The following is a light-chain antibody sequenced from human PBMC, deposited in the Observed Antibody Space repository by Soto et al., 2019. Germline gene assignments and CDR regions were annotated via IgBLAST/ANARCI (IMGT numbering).Light chain of an antibody. CDR3: QQYDNLCS. J-gene: IGKJ3*01. CDR2: DAS. Sequence: DIQMTQSPSSLSASVGDRVTITCRASQDIAKYLNWYQQKPGKAPRLLIYDASNLETGVPSRFSGSGYGTEFMLTISSLQPEDIATYYCQQYDNLCSFGPGTKVDIK. V-gene: IGKV1-33*01. CDR1: QDIAKY.